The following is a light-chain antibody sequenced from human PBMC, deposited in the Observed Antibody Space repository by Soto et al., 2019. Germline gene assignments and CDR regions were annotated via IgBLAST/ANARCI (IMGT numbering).Light chain of an antibody. CDR3: QQYDVDSGT. J-gene: IGKJ1*01. Sequence: DIQMTQSPSTLSASLGDRVTITCRASQSISTWLAWYQQKPGTAPKLLIYSASSLQSGVPSRFSGSGSGTEFTLTISSLQPDDFATYYCQQYDVDSGTFGQGTKVDIK. CDR1: QSISTW. CDR2: SAS. V-gene: IGKV1-5*01.